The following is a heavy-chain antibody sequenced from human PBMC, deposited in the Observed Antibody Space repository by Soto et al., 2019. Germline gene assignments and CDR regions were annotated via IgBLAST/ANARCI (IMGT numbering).Heavy chain of an antibody. J-gene: IGHJ4*02. CDR3: ARNVFGSATTAFGC. Sequence: SETLSLTCTVSGGSLSSSSNFWGCIRQPPGKGLEWVGSVFYSGSTYYNPSLKSRVTISVDTSKNQFSLKLRSVTAADTAVYYCARNVFGSATTAFGCWGEGDLVAVGS. CDR2: VFYSGST. D-gene: IGHD3-3*01. V-gene: IGHV4-39*01. CDR1: GGSLSSSSNF.